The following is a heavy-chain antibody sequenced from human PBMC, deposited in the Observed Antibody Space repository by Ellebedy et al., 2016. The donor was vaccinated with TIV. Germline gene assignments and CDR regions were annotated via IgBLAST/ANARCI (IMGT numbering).Heavy chain of an antibody. V-gene: IGHV1-46*04. CDR3: ARYSGSGTYYRNGMDV. CDR2: INPSSGST. CDR1: GYTFTSYY. J-gene: IGHJ6*02. D-gene: IGHD3-10*01. Sequence: AASVKVSCKASGYTFTSYYMHWVRQAPGQGLEWMGIINPSSGSTTYAQKLQGRLTMTTDTSTDTAYMELRSLRSDDTAVYYCARYSGSGTYYRNGMDVWGQGTTVTVSS.